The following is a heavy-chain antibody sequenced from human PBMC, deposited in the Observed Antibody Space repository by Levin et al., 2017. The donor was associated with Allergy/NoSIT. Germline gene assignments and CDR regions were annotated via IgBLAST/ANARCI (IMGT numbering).Heavy chain of an antibody. CDR1: GFTLSDHY. CDR3: VRARQYAFDL. CDR2: TRNTDYNYIK. D-gene: IGHD6-6*01. Sequence: GGSLRLSCAVSGFTLSDHYMGWVRQAPGKGLEWLGQTRNTDYNYIKDYAASVKGRFTISRDDSTSSVSLQMNSLKTEDTAVYYCVRARQYAFDLWGPGTVVTVSS. J-gene: IGHJ3*01. V-gene: IGHV3-72*01.